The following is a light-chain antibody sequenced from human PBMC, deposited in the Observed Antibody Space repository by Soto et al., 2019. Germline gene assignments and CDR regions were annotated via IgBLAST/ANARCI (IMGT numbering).Light chain of an antibody. CDR2: EVS. V-gene: IGLV2-14*01. CDR3: SSYTSSMTNV. Sequence: QSVLTQPPSASGSPGQSVTISYTGTSSDVGGYNSVSWYQHHPGKAPKLILYEVSDRPSGVSYRFSASKSGNTASLTISGLQAADEADYFCSSYTSSMTNVFGSGTKVTVL. J-gene: IGLJ1*01. CDR1: SSDVGGYNS.